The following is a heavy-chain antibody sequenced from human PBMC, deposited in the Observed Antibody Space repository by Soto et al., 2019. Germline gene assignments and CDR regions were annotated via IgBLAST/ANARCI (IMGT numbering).Heavy chain of an antibody. CDR3: ARVRPPGTMIDAFDI. D-gene: IGHD3-22*01. J-gene: IGHJ3*02. CDR2: IIPIFGTA. Sequence: SVKVSCKASGGTFSSYAISWVRQAPGQGLEWMGGIIPIFGTANYAQKFQGRVTITADESTSTAYMELSSLRSEDTAVYYCARVRPPGTMIDAFDIWGQGTMVTVSS. CDR1: GGTFSSYA. V-gene: IGHV1-69*13.